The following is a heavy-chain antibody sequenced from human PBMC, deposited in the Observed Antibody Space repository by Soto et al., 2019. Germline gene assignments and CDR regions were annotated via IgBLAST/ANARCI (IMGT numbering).Heavy chain of an antibody. V-gene: IGHV4-34*01. D-gene: IGHD2-2*01. J-gene: IGHJ6*03. CDR1: GGSFSGYY. CDR2: INHSGST. CDR3: ARRKRYCSSTSCRRGYYYYMDV. Sequence: SETLSLTCAVYGGSFSGYYWSWIRQPPGKGLEWIGEINHSGSTNYNPPLKSRVTISVDTSKNQFSLKLSSVTAADTAVYYCARRKRYCSSTSCRRGYYYYMDVWGKGTTVTGSS.